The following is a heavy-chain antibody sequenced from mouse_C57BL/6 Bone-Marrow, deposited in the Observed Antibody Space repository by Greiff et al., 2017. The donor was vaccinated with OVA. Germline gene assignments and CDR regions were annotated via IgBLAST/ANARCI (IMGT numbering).Heavy chain of an antibody. CDR3: ARSPPSYYYGSSLDY. V-gene: IGHV1-39*01. CDR1: GYSFTDYN. D-gene: IGHD1-1*01. Sequence: VQLKESGPELVKPGASVKISCKASGYSFTDYNMNWVKQSNGKSLEWIGVINPNSGTTSYNQTFKGKATLTVDQSSSTAYMQLNSLTSEDSAVYYWARSPPSYYYGSSLDYWGQGTTLTVSS. CDR2: INPNSGTT. J-gene: IGHJ2*01.